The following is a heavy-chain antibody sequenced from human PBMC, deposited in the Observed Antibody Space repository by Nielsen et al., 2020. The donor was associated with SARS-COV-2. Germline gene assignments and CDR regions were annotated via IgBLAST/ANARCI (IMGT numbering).Heavy chain of an antibody. CDR1: GFTFSSYG. V-gene: IGHV3-30*18. Sequence: GESLKISCAASGFTFSSYGMHWVRQAPGKGLEWVAVISYDGSNKYYADSVKGRFTISRDNSKNTLYLQMNSLRAEDTAVYYCAKVIGGGYDFLQYYYYGMDVWGQGTTVTVSS. CDR2: ISYDGSNK. CDR3: AKVIGGGYDFLQYYYYGMDV. D-gene: IGHD5-12*01. J-gene: IGHJ6*02.